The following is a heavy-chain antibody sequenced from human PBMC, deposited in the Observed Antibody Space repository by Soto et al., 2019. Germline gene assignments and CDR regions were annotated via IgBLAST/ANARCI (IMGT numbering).Heavy chain of an antibody. CDR2: TFSNDEK. J-gene: IGHJ5*02. CDR1: GFSLSNTRMG. V-gene: IGHV2-26*01. CDR3: TRIEKGSATYT. Sequence: SGPTLVNPTETLTLTCTVSGFSLSNTRMGVSWIRQPPGKALEWLAHTFSNDEKSYSTSLKSRLTISKDTPKSQVVLSMTNMDPVDTATYYCTRIEKGSATYTWGQGTLVTVSS. D-gene: IGHD3-10*01.